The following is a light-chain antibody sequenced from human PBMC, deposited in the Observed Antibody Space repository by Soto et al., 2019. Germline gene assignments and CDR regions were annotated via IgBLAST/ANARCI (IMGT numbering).Light chain of an antibody. J-gene: IGLJ3*02. CDR1: SGHSNYA. CDR3: QTWGTGIQV. CDR2: VNTDCSH. V-gene: IGLV4-69*01. Sequence: QPVLTQSPSASASLGDSVKLTCTLSSGHSNYAIALHQQQQEKGPRHLMRVNTDCSHTKGDGIPDRFSGSSSGAERYLTISSLQSEDEADYYCQTWGTGIQVFGGGTQLTVL.